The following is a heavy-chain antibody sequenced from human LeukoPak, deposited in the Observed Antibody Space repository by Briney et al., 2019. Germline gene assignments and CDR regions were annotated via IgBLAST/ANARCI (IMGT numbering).Heavy chain of an antibody. Sequence: SETLSLTCTVSGGSINSGDYYWVWTRQPPGKGLEWIGEINHSGSTNYNPSLKSRVTISVDTSKNQFSLKLSSVTAADTAVYYCARREYYGSVKSWGQGTLVTVSS. CDR1: GGSINSGDYY. CDR3: ARREYYGSVKS. V-gene: IGHV4-39*07. J-gene: IGHJ4*02. CDR2: INHSGST. D-gene: IGHD3-10*01.